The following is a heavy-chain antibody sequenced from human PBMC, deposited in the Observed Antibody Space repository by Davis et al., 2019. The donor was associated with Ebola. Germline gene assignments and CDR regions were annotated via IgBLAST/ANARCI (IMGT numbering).Heavy chain of an antibody. CDR3: ARDQGSSTVSGWGWFDP. CDR2: INPSGGST. J-gene: IGHJ5*02. Sequence: VKVSCKASGYTFTSYYMHWVRQAPGQGLEWMGIINPSGGSTSYAQKFQGRVTMTRDTSTSTVYMELSSLRSEDTAVYYCARDQGSSTVSGWGWFDPWGQGTLVTVSS. V-gene: IGHV1-46*01. CDR1: GYTFTSYY. D-gene: IGHD2-2*01.